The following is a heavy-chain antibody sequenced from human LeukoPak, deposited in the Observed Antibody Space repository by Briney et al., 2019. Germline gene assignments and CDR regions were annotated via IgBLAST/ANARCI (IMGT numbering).Heavy chain of an antibody. Sequence: SETLSLTCTVSGGSISSFSYYWGWIRQPPGKGLEWIGSIYYSGATYYNPSLKSRVTISVDTSKNQFSLRLSSVAAADTAVYYCARPRHYYGSGFDYWGQGTLVTVSS. CDR1: GGSISSFSYY. CDR3: ARPRHYYGSGFDY. D-gene: IGHD3-10*01. CDR2: IYYSGAT. V-gene: IGHV4-39*01. J-gene: IGHJ4*02.